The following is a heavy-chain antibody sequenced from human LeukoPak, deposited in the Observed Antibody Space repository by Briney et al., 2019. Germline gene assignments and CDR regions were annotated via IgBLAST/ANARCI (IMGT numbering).Heavy chain of an antibody. J-gene: IGHJ4*02. V-gene: IGHV3-23*01. D-gene: IGHD3-3*02. CDR1: GFTFSTYT. CDR3: AKAAFSRTSYFDY. Sequence: GGSLRLSCAASGFTFSTYTMSWVRQAPGKGLEWVSAISGSGGNTYYADSVKGRFTISRDNSTNTLYLQMDSLRADDTAVYYCAKAAFSRTSYFDYWGQGTLVTASS. CDR2: ISGSGGNT.